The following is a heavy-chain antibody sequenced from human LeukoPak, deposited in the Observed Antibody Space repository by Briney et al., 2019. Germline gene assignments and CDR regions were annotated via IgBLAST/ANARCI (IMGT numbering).Heavy chain of an antibody. Sequence: GGSLRLSCAASGFMFSSNWMSWVRLAPGKGLEWVANIKEDGTETYYVDSVKGRFTISRDNAKNSLYLQMNSLKVEDTAVYYCAKEGRSLQTYWGQGTLVTVSS. CDR3: AKEGRSLQTY. V-gene: IGHV3-7*03. J-gene: IGHJ4*02. D-gene: IGHD5-24*01. CDR2: IKEDGTET. CDR1: GFMFSSNW.